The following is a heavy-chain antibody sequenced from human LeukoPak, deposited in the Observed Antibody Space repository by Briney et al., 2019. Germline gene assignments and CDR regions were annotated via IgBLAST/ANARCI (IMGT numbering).Heavy chain of an antibody. CDR3: ARARVGCTNYAFDI. V-gene: IGHV3-21*04. CDR2: ISTSSSYI. CDR1: GFTFSSYS. D-gene: IGHD2-8*01. Sequence: GGSLRLSCAASGFTFSSYSMNWVRQAPGKGLEWVSSISTSSSYIYSADSVKGRFTISRDNSKNTLHLQMNSLRAEDTAVYYCARARVGCTNYAFDIWGQGTMVTVSS. J-gene: IGHJ3*02.